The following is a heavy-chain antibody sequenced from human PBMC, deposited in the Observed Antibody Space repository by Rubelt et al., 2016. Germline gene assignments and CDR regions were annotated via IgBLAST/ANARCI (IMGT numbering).Heavy chain of an antibody. D-gene: IGHD6-13*01. V-gene: IGHV3-9*01. J-gene: IGHJ4*02. CDR3: AKVVASSWYNGGDY. Sequence: EVQLVESGGGLVQPGRSLRLSCAASGFTFDDYAMHWVRQAPGKGLEWVSGISWNSGSIGYADSVKGRFTISRDNAKNSLYLQMNSLRAEDTALYYCAKVVASSWYNGGDYWGQGTLVTVSS. CDR1: GFTFDDYA. CDR2: ISWNSGSI.